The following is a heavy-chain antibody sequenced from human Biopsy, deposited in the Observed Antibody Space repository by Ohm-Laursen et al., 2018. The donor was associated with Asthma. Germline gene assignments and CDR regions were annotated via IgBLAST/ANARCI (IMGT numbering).Heavy chain of an antibody. D-gene: IGHD5/OR15-5a*01. V-gene: IGHV3-9*01. CDR2: TTWNSGSR. Sequence: SLRLSCAATGFNFDDFAMHWVRQAPGKGLELVAATTWNSGSRVYAVSVKGRFTISRDNAQNSLYLHMNGLKPEDTAVYYCAKPLNTYNFYAYDVWGQGTTVVVSS. CDR1: GFNFDDFA. CDR3: AKPLNTYNFYAYDV. J-gene: IGHJ6*02.